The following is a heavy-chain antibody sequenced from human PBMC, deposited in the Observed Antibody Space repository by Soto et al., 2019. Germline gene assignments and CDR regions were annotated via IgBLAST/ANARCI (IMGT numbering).Heavy chain of an antibody. Sequence: SETLSLTCTVSGGSISSYYWSWIRQPPGEGLEWIGYIYYSGSTNYNPSLKSRVTISVDTSKNQFSLKLSSVTAADTAVYYCSRPHAVYCSGGSCYSFIGAFDIWGQGTMVTVSS. CDR1: GGSISSYY. CDR3: SRPHAVYCSGGSCYSFIGAFDI. D-gene: IGHD2-15*01. J-gene: IGHJ3*02. CDR2: IYYSGST. V-gene: IGHV4-59*08.